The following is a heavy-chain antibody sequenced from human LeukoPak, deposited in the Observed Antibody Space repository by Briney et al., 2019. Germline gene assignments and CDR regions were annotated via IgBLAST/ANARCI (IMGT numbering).Heavy chain of an antibody. D-gene: IGHD6-19*01. CDR1: GYTFTGYY. CDR3: ARAPGPGIAVAGDRGGYFDY. J-gene: IGHJ4*02. V-gene: IGHV1-2*02. CDR2: INPNSGGT. Sequence: ASVKVSCKASGYTFTGYYMHWVRQAPGQGLEWMGWINPNSGGTNYAQKFQGRVTMTRDTSISTAYMELSRLRSDDTAVYYCARAPGPGIAVAGDRGGYFDYWGQGTLVTVSS.